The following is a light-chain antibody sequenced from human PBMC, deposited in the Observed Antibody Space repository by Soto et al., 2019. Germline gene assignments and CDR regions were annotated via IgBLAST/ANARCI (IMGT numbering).Light chain of an antibody. CDR3: SSYAGSNNVV. J-gene: IGLJ2*01. V-gene: IGLV2-8*01. CDR1: SSDVGGYNY. Sequence: QSALSQPPSASGSPGQSVTISCTGTSSDVGGYNYVPWYQQHPGKAPKLMIYEVSKRPSGVPDRFSGSKSGNTACLTVSGLQAEDDSDYYCSSYAGSNNVVFGGGTKVTVL. CDR2: EVS.